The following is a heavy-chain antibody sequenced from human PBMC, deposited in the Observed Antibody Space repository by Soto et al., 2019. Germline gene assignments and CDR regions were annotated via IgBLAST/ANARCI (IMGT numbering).Heavy chain of an antibody. CDR3: ARDLSSSWYNWFDP. Sequence: LSLTCTVSGGSISSYYWSWIRQPPGKGLEWIGYIYYSGSTNYNPSLKSRVTISVDTSKNQFSLKLSSVTAADTAVYYCARDLSSSWYNWFDPWGQGTLVTVSS. D-gene: IGHD6-13*01. J-gene: IGHJ5*02. CDR2: IYYSGST. V-gene: IGHV4-59*01. CDR1: GGSISSYY.